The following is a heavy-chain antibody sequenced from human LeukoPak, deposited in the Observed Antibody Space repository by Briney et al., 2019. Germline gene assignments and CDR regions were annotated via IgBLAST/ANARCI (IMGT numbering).Heavy chain of an antibody. J-gene: IGHJ4*02. D-gene: IGHD6-19*01. CDR1: GYTFTYYY. CDR3: ARGPYSSGWYGLDY. V-gene: IGHV1-46*01. CDR2: INPSGGST. Sequence: GASVKVSCKASGYTFTYYYIYWVRQAPGQGLEWMGLINPSGGSTRYAQNFQGRVTMTRDTSTSTVSMELSSLRSGDTAMYYCARGPYSSGWYGLDYWGQGTLVTVSS.